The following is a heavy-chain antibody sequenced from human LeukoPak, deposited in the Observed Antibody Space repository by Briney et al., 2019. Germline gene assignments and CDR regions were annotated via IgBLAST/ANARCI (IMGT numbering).Heavy chain of an antibody. J-gene: IGHJ4*02. CDR3: ARDHCSGGSCYSAY. CDR1: GFTVSSNY. Sequence: PGGSLRLSCAASGFTVSSNYVTWVRQAPGKGLEWVSVIYSGGSTNYADSVKGRFTISRDNSKNTLYLQMNSLRAEDTAVYYCARDHCSGGSCYSAYWGQGTLVTVSS. CDR2: IYSGGST. V-gene: IGHV3-53*01. D-gene: IGHD2-15*01.